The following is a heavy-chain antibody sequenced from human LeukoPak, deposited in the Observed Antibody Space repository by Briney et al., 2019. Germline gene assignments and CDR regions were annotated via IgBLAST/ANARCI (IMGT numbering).Heavy chain of an antibody. J-gene: IGHJ5*02. Sequence: PGGSLRLSCAASGFTFSSYAMSWVRQAPGKGLEWVSSISGSGGSTYYPDSVKGRLTISRDNSRNTLYLQLNSLRAEDTAVYYCAKGQSIAAAGTDYNNWFDPWGQGTPVTVSS. CDR2: ISGSGGST. D-gene: IGHD6-13*01. V-gene: IGHV3-23*01. CDR1: GFTFSSYA. CDR3: AKGQSIAAAGTDYNNWFDP.